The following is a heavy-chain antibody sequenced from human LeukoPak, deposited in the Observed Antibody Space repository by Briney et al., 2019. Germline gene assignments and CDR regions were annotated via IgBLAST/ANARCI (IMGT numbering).Heavy chain of an antibody. J-gene: IGHJ4*02. CDR3: VTDQTGRHPYFFDY. CDR1: GFSLSSYW. CDR2: IKEDGSEI. V-gene: IGHV3-7*01. D-gene: IGHD3-10*01. Sequence: GGSLRLSCAASGFSLSSYWMTWVRQVPGKGLEWVANIKEDGSEIYYVDAVKGRFSISRDNAKTSLYLQMNSLSVADTAVYYCVTDQTGRHPYFFDYWGQGTLVTVSS.